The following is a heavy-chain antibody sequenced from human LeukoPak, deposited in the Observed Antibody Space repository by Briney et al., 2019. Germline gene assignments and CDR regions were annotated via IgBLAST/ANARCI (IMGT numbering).Heavy chain of an antibody. D-gene: IGHD2-21*01. CDR1: AFSFSTHY. CDR3: ARDPAYGALDI. J-gene: IGHJ3*02. V-gene: IGHV3-7*01. Sequence: GESLRLSFVASAFSFSTHYMSWGRPAPGKGVEWVAIINPDGSEKSYVDSVKGRFTISRDNSDNLLYLNMNNLRAEDTALYYCARDPAYGALDIWGQGTVVTVSS. CDR2: INPDGSEK.